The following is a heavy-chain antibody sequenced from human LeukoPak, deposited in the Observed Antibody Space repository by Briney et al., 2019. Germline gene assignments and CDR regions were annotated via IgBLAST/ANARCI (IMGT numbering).Heavy chain of an antibody. D-gene: IGHD4-17*01. CDR2: ISGSGGST. V-gene: IGHV3-23*01. Sequence: AISGSGGSTYYADSVKGRFTISRDNSKNTLYLQMNSLRAEDTAVYYCAAGGGGTVTTNWFDPWGQGTLVTVSS. J-gene: IGHJ5*02. CDR3: AAGGGGTVTTNWFDP.